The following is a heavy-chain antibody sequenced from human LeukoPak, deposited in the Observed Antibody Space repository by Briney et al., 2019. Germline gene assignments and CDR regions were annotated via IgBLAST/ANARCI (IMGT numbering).Heavy chain of an antibody. Sequence: SETLSLTCAVYGGSLNGYYWSRIRQPPGKGLEWIGEGNDGGGTKYNPSLKSRVTISADRSKNQFSLHLTSVTAADTAVYYCAKNGQSGFSFDPWGQGTLVTVSS. CDR1: GGSLNGYY. J-gene: IGHJ5*02. CDR2: GNDGGGT. D-gene: IGHD5-12*01. V-gene: IGHV4-34*01. CDR3: AKNGQSGFSFDP.